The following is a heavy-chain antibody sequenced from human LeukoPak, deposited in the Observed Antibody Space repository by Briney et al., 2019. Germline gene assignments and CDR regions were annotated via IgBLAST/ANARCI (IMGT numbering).Heavy chain of an antibody. V-gene: IGHV4-39*01. CDR1: GGSISSSSYY. CDR3: ARQSDMITFGGVIAPPHAFDI. Sequence: PSETLSLTCTVSGGSISSSSYYWGWIRQPPGKGLEWIGSIYYSGSTYYNPSLKSRVTISVDTSKNQFSLKLSSVTAADTAVYYCARQSDMITFGGVIAPPHAFDIWGQGTMVTVSS. J-gene: IGHJ3*02. CDR2: IYYSGST. D-gene: IGHD3-16*02.